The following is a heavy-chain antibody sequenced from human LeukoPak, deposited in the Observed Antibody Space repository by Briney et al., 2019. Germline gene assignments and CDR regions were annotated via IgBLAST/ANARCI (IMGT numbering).Heavy chain of an antibody. CDR1: GFTFSSHS. J-gene: IGHJ3*01. Sequence: GGSLRLSCAASGFTFSSHSMNWVRQTPGKGLEWVSYISSGSSARYYADSVKGRFTISRDNAKNSLYLQMNSLRAEDTAVYYCARDRNYYDNRDYRTDPFDVWGPGTMVTVSS. V-gene: IGHV3-48*04. CDR2: ISSGSSAR. D-gene: IGHD3-22*01. CDR3: ARDRNYYDNRDYRTDPFDV.